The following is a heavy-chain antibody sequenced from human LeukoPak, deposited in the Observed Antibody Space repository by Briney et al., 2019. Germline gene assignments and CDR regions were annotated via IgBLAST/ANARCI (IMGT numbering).Heavy chain of an antibody. D-gene: IGHD3-10*01. V-gene: IGHV1-2*04. CDR3: ARDFMVRGVMDYYYYGMDV. CDR2: INPNSGGT. Sequence: ASVKASCKASGYTFTGYYMHWVRQAPGQGLEWMGWINPNSGGTNYAQKFQGWVTMTRDTSISTAYMELSRLRSDDTAVYYCARDFMVRGVMDYYYYGMDVWGQGTTVTVSS. J-gene: IGHJ6*02. CDR1: GYTFTGYY.